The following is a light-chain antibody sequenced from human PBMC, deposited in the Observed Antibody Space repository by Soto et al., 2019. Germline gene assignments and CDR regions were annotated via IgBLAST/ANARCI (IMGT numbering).Light chain of an antibody. V-gene: IGKV1-12*01. CDR3: QQTSSFPLT. CDR2: AAS. Sequence: DIQMTQSPSSVSASVGDRVTITCRASQDISSWLAWYQQKPGKAPKLLIYAASSLQSGVPSRLSGSASGTDFTLTINTLQPEDFATYYCQQTSSFPLTFGGGTKV. CDR1: QDISSW. J-gene: IGKJ4*01.